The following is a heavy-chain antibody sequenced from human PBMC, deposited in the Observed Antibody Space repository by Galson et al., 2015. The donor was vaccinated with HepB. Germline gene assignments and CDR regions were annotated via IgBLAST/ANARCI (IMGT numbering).Heavy chain of an antibody. Sequence: SVKVSCKASGYTFTSYGISWVRQAPGQGLEWMGWISAYNGNTNYAQKLQGRVTMTTDTSTSTAYMELRSLRSDDTAVYYCARHQSGDPSGSYSNYYGMDVWGQGTTVTVSS. D-gene: IGHD1-26*01. V-gene: IGHV1-18*01. CDR2: ISAYNGNT. CDR3: ARHQSGDPSGSYSNYYGMDV. CDR1: GYTFTSYG. J-gene: IGHJ6*02.